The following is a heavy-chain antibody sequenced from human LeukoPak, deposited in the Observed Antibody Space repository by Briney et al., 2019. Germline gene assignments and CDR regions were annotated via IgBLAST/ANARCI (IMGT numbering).Heavy chain of an antibody. CDR1: TFTFSSHP. D-gene: IGHD2-15*01. CDR2: ISYDGSNE. Sequence: PGGSLRLSCAASTFTFSSHPMHWVRQAPGKGLEWVALISYDGSNEYYADSVKGRFTISRDNSKNTLYLQMNSLRAEDTAVYYCAGRMGRAALFDYWGQGTLVTVSS. J-gene: IGHJ4*02. V-gene: IGHV3-30*04. CDR3: AGRMGRAALFDY.